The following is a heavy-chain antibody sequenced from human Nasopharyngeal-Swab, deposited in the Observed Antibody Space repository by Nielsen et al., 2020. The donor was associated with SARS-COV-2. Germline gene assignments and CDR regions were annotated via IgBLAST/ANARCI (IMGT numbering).Heavy chain of an antibody. J-gene: IGHJ4*02. CDR2: VSYDGTNT. D-gene: IGHD3-16*01. V-gene: IGHV3-30-3*02. Sequence: GESLKISCSAPGFNFTSYAIHCVRQPPGKGLEWVAVVSYDGTNTFYADSVKGRFAISRDNSKSTVSLQMNSLRSEDTAVYYCAKDRGGRSIDSWGQGTLVTVSS. CDR3: AKDRGGRSIDS. CDR1: GFNFTSYA.